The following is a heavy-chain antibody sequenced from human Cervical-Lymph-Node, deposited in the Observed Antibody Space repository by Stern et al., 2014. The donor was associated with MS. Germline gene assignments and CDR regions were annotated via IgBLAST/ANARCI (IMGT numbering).Heavy chain of an antibody. CDR3: ARGRESSPRYYGMDV. CDR2: SWDDGTYK. CDR1: GCTFSRCG. J-gene: IGHJ6*02. D-gene: IGHD6-19*01. Sequence: VQLLESGGGVVQPGRSLRLSCVASGCTFSRCGMHWVRHAPRKGLEWVAVSWDDGTYKNYAYYGKGRFTISRDDSQNTLSLHMNGLRVDDTALYYCARGRESSPRYYGMDVWGQGTTVTVFS. V-gene: IGHV3-33*01.